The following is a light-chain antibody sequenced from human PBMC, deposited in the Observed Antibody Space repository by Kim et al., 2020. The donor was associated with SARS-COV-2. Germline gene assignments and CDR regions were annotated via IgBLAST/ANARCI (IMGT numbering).Light chain of an antibody. CDR2: EDN. CDR3: QSYDSSNQV. V-gene: IGLV6-57*01. CDR1: SGSIASNY. J-gene: IGLJ3*02. Sequence: GKTVTISSTRSSGSIASNYVQWYQQLPGSSPTTVIYEDNQRPSGVPDRFSGSIDRSSNSASLTISGLKTEDEADYYCQSYDSSNQVFGGGTQLTVL.